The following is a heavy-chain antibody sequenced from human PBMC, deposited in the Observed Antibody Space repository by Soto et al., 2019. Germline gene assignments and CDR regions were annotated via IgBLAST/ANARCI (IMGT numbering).Heavy chain of an antibody. J-gene: IGHJ4*02. D-gene: IGHD5-18*01. V-gene: IGHV2-5*02. Sequence: SGPTLVNPTQTRTLTCSLSGFSVSSNGARVGWIRQPPGKALEWLALIYWDDDKKYNPSLKSRLTITKDTSENQVVLTVTDVDPADTATYYCVHGTLGSYGHVYFGYWGQGTLVTVSS. CDR1: GFSVSSNGAR. CDR3: VHGTLGSYGHVYFGY. CDR2: IYWDDDK.